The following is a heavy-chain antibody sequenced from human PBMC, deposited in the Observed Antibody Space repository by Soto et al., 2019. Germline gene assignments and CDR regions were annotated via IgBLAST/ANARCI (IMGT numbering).Heavy chain of an antibody. CDR2: TDYRGNT. D-gene: IGHD4-17*01. CDR1: GGSITSSSYY. V-gene: IGHV4-39*01. J-gene: IGHJ5*02. Sequence: NPSETLSLTCTVSGGSITSSSYYWGWIRQSPGKGLEWIGDTDYRGNTYYNPSLKSRVTIPADTSKNQFSLKLTHVTAADTAVYYCARRRWLTTSWFDPWGQGILVTVSS. CDR3: ARRRWLTTSWFDP.